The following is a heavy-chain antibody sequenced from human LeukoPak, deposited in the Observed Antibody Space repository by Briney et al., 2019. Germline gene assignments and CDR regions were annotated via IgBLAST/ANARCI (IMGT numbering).Heavy chain of an antibody. CDR1: GGSISSGDYY. Sequence: SQTLSLTCTVSGGSISSGDYYWRWIRQPPGKGLEWIVYIYYSGSTYYNPSLKSRVTISVDTSKNQFSLKLSSVTAADTAVYYCARGITMIVVVTTEMDAFDIWGQGTMVTVSS. V-gene: IGHV4-30-4*08. J-gene: IGHJ3*02. D-gene: IGHD3-22*01. CDR3: ARGITMIVVVTTEMDAFDI. CDR2: IYYSGST.